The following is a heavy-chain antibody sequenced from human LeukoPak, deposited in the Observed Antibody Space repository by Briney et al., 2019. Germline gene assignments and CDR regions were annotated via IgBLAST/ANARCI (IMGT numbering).Heavy chain of an antibody. Sequence: PRRCLRLSFSASVFSFSSSGVDWVRQDPGKGLEWVAGIWDDGSTKYCADCVEFRFNISRDNSKNTQYLQMNSLRAEDTVVYYCARGNGDSYDVFDYWGQGTLVTVSS. V-gene: IGHV3-33*01. CDR1: VFSFSSSG. D-gene: IGHD5-18*01. CDR2: IWDDGSTK. CDR3: ARGNGDSYDVFDY. J-gene: IGHJ4*02.